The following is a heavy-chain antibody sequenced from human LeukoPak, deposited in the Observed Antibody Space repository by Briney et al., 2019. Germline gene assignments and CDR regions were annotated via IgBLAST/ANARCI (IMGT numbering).Heavy chain of an antibody. J-gene: IGHJ3*01. Sequence: AGESLKISCQGSGYGFSSYWIGWVRQMPGKGLEWMGVIFPHDSDTTYSPSFQGQISFSADRSINTAYLQWHSLKASDTAIYYCARRPAGRAGFDLWGQGTLVIASA. V-gene: IGHV5-51*01. D-gene: IGHD6-13*01. CDR3: ARRPAGRAGFDL. CDR1: GYGFSSYW. CDR2: IFPHDSDT.